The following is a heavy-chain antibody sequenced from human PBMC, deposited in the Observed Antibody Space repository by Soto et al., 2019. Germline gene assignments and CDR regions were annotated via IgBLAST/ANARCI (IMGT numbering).Heavy chain of an antibody. CDR3: ARGRYGDY. CDR2: INPSGGST. CDR1: GYTFTSYY. Sequence: ASVKVSCKASGYTFTSYYMHWVRQAPGQGLEWMGIINPSGGSTNYAQKLQGRVTVTTDTSTSTAYMELRSLRSDDTAVYYCARGRYGDYWGQGALVTVSS. D-gene: IGHD1-1*01. J-gene: IGHJ4*02. V-gene: IGHV1-46*01.